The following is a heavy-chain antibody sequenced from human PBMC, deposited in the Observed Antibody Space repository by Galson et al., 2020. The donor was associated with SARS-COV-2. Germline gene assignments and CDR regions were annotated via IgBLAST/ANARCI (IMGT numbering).Heavy chain of an antibody. D-gene: IGHD3-22*01. CDR1: GFTFSSYG. CDR2: IWYDGSNK. Sequence: GSLRLSCAASGFTFSSYGMHWVRQAPGKGLEWVAVIWYDGSNKYYADSVKGRFTISRDNSKNTLYLQMNSLRAEDTAVYYCARDFAVSSYYYDSRGYWGQGTLVTVSS. J-gene: IGHJ4*02. CDR3: ARDFAVSSYYYDSRGY. V-gene: IGHV3-33*01.